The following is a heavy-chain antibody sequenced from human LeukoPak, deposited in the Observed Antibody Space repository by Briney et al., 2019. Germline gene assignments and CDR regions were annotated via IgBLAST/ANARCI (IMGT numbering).Heavy chain of an antibody. CDR2: TYYRSTWYN. CDR1: GDSFSSNSAA. Sequence: SQTLSLTCAISGDSFSSNSAAWTWIRQSPSRGLEWLGRTYYRSTWYNDYAVSVKSRITINPDTSKNQFSLQLNSVTPEDTAVYYCARSDTSAWHKFDYWGQGTRVTVSS. J-gene: IGHJ4*02. D-gene: IGHD6-19*01. V-gene: IGHV6-1*01. CDR3: ARSDTSAWHKFDY.